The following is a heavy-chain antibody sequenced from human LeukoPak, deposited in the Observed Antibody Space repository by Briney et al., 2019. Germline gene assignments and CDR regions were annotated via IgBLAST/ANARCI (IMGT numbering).Heavy chain of an antibody. CDR2: ISGSGGST. CDR1: GFTFSSYA. CDR3: ATRSNLYGGNSFYYGMDV. V-gene: IGHV3-23*01. Sequence: GGSLRLSCAASGFTFSSYAMSWVRQAPGKGLGWVSAISGSGGSTYYADSVKGRFTISRDNSKNTLYLQMNSLRAEDTAVYYCATRSNLYGGNSFYYGMDVWGQGTTVTVSS. D-gene: IGHD4-23*01. J-gene: IGHJ6*02.